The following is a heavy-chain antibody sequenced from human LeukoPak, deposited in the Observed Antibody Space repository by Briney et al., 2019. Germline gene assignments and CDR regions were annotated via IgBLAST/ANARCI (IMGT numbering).Heavy chain of an antibody. Sequence: PGGSLRLSCAASGFIFSSYAMRWVRQAPGKGLEWVSAVSGGGGRTFNADSVKGRFTISRDNARKTLYLEMNSLRAEDTAVYYCAQWGREAHAVIVTRYFDYWGQGPRVTVSS. CDR3: AQWGREAHAVIVTRYFDY. CDR1: GFIFSSYA. D-gene: IGHD3-10*01. J-gene: IGHJ4*02. V-gene: IGHV3-23*01. CDR2: VSGGGGRT.